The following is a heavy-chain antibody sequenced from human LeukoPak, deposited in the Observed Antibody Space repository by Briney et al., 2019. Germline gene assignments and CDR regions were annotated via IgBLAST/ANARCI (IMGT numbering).Heavy chain of an antibody. CDR3: AIVVVVAAGDDFDY. Sequence: PGGSLRLSCAGSGFTFSSYSMNWVRQAPGKGLDWVSSISSSSSYIYYADSVKGRFTISRDNSKNTLHLQMNSLRVQDTAVYFCAIVVVVAAGDDFDYWGQGTLVTVSS. J-gene: IGHJ4*02. CDR1: GFTFSSYS. V-gene: IGHV3-21*01. CDR2: ISSSSSYI. D-gene: IGHD2-15*01.